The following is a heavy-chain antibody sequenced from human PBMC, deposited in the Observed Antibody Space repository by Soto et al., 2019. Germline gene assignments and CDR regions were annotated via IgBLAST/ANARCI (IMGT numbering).Heavy chain of an antibody. D-gene: IGHD2-15*01. CDR1: GYTFTSYP. J-gene: IGHJ5*02. Sequence: QVQLVQSGAEEKSPGASVKISCKASGYTFTSYPVHWVRQAPGQRLEWMGWINTGNGYTKYSQKFQGRVSITRDTSASTTYMQLTSLRSDDTALYYCARDRGGYCSGGSCSEAWFDPWGQGTLVTVSS. CDR3: ARDRGGYCSGGSCSEAWFDP. V-gene: IGHV1-3*05. CDR2: INTGNGYT.